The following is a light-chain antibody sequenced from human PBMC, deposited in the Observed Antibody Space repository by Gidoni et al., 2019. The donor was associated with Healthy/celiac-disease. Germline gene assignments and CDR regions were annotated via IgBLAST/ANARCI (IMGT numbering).Light chain of an antibody. CDR3: SSYSSSSTLVG. CDR1: SSDVGGYNY. V-gene: IGLV2-14*01. Sequence: QSALTQPASVSGSPGQSITISCTGTSSDVGGYNYVSWYQHYTGKAPKLMISEVSNRPSGVSNRFSGSKSGNTAYLTITVLQAEDETEYYCSSYSSSSTLVGVGTGTKVTVL. CDR2: EVS. J-gene: IGLJ1*01.